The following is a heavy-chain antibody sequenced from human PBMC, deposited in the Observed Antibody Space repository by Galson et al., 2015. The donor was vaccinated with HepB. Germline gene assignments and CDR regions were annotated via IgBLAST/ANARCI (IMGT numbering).Heavy chain of an antibody. CDR3: ARVLRRAAFDY. CDR2: IYSGGST. Sequence: SLRLSCAAAGFTFSNYWMIWVRQAPGKGLEWVSVIYSGGSTYYADSVKGRFTISRDNSKNTLYLQMNSLRAEDTAVYYCARVLRRAAFDYWGQGTLVTVSS. D-gene: IGHD5-12*01. V-gene: IGHV3-53*01. J-gene: IGHJ4*02. CDR1: GFTFSNYW.